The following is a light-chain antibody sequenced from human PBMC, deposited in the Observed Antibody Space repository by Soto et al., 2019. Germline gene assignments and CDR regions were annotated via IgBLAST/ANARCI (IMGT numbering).Light chain of an antibody. V-gene: IGLV2-8*01. CDR1: SSDVGGYNY. CDR2: EVS. J-gene: IGLJ1*01. Sequence: QSALTQPPSASGARGQSVTISCTGTSSDVGGYNYVSWYQQHPGKAPKLMIYEVSKRPSGVPDRFSGSKSGNTASLTVSGLQAEDEAEYYCSSYAGSNNFVFGTGTKVTVL. CDR3: SSYAGSNNFV.